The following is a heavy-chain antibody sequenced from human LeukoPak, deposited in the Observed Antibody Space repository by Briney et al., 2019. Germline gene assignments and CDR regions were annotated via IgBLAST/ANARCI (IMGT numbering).Heavy chain of an antibody. CDR2: IYYSGST. CDR1: GGSISNSRYY. CDR3: ARRDGGYVG. V-gene: IGHV4-39*01. D-gene: IGHD5-12*01. Sequence: SETLSLTCTVSGGSISNSRYYWGWIRQPPVKGLEWIGTIYYSGSTYYNPSLKSRVTISVDTSKNQFSLNLSSVTAADTAVYYCARRDGGYVGWGQGTLVTVSS. J-gene: IGHJ4*02.